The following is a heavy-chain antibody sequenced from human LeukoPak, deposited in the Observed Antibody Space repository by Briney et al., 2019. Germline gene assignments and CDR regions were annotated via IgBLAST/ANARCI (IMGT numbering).Heavy chain of an antibody. CDR3: ARLEGYCSSTSCYAESRVDY. J-gene: IGHJ4*02. D-gene: IGHD2-2*01. Sequence: ASVKVSCKASGYTFTGYYMHWVRQAPGQGLEWTGWINPNSGGTNYAQNFQGRVTMTRDTSISTAYMELSRLRSDDTAVYYCARLEGYCSSTSCYAESRVDYWGQGTLVTVSS. CDR1: GYTFTGYY. CDR2: INPNSGGT. V-gene: IGHV1-2*02.